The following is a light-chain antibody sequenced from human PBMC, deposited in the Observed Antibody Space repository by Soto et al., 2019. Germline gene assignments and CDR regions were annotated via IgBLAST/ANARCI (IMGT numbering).Light chain of an antibody. Sequence: IQLTQSPSSLSASVGDRVTITCRASQGIGSYLAWYQQKPGEAPKLLIFAASTLQSGVPSRFSGSGSGTDFTLTISSLQAEYFATYYSQQLSTYPSTFGLGTKLDSK. CDR3: QQLSTYPST. V-gene: IGKV1-9*01. CDR1: QGIGSY. CDR2: AAS. J-gene: IGKJ4*02.